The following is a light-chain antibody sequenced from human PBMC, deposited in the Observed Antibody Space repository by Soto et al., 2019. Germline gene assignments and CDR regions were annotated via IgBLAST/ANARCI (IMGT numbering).Light chain of an antibody. Sequence: ETVLTQSPGTLSLSPGERATLSCRASQRISSNFLAWYQQRPGQAPRLLIYGASSRATGIPGRFSGGGSGTEFSLTITSLQSEDFAIYYCQQYKNWPPMYTFGQGTKVDIK. CDR2: GAS. CDR3: QQYKNWPPMYT. V-gene: IGKV3D-15*01. CDR1: QRISSN. J-gene: IGKJ2*01.